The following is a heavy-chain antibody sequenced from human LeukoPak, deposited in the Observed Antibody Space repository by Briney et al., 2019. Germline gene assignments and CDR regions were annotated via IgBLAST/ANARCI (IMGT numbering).Heavy chain of an antibody. CDR3: AKGGYTSHYDY. J-gene: IGHJ4*02. CDR2: IRATAGTT. Sequence: GGSLRLSCAASGFTFSRYAMTWVRHAPRKGLQWGSTIRATAGTTYYTDSVKGPFTISRDNSKNTVFLQMNRLRGEDTAVYYCAKGGYTSHYDYWGQGILVTVSS. CDR1: GFTFSRYA. V-gene: IGHV3-23*01. D-gene: IGHD5-12*01.